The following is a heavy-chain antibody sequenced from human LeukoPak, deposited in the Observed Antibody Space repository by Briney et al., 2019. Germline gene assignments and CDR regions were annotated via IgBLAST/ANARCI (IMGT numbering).Heavy chain of an antibody. CDR3: ARGGNSSWGY. CDR1: GFLFSNYW. V-gene: IGHV3-7*01. Sequence: GGSLRLSCAASGFLFSNYWMSWVRQAPGKGLEWVANIKPDGTEKYYVDSLKGRFTISRDNAKNSLYLQMNSLRVEDTAVYYCARGGNSSWGYWGQGALVTVSS. CDR2: IKPDGTEK. J-gene: IGHJ4*02. D-gene: IGHD6-6*01.